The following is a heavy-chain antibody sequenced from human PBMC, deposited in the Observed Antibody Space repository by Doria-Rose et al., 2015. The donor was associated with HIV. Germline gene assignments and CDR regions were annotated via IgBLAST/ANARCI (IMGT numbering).Heavy chain of an antibody. V-gene: IGHV2-26*01. CDR2: IFSDDER. Sequence: QITLKESGPVLVKPTETLTLTCTVSGVSLSSPGVGVSWIRQPPGKALEWLANIFSDDERSYNTSPKSRLTISRGTSKSQVFLTMTDMDPVDTATYYCARIESSRWYHKYYFDFWGQGTLVIVSA. J-gene: IGHJ4*02. CDR1: GVSLSSPGVG. D-gene: IGHD6-13*01. CDR3: ARIESSRWYHKYYFDF.